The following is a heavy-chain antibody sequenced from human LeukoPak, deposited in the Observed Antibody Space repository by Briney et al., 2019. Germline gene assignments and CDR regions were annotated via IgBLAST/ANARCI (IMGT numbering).Heavy chain of an antibody. Sequence: GGSLRLSCAPSGFTFSSYAMSWVRQAPGKGLEWVSAISGSGGSTYYADSVKGRFTISRDNSKNTLYLQMNSLRAEDTAVYYCAKREDYYGSGSYYNAASDYWGQGTLVTVSS. CDR1: GFTFSSYA. CDR3: AKREDYYGSGSYYNAASDY. CDR2: ISGSGGST. J-gene: IGHJ4*02. V-gene: IGHV3-23*01. D-gene: IGHD3-10*01.